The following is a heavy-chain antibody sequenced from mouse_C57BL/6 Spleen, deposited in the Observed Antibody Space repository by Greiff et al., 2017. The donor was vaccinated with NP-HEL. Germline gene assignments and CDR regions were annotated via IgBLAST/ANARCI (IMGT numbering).Heavy chain of an antibody. CDR3: ARYDSNWFAY. Sequence: EVKLVESGGGLVQPGGSLSLSCAASGFTFTDYYMSWVRQPPGKALEWLGFIRNKANGYTTEYSASVKGRFTISRDNSQSILYLQMNALRAEDSATYYCARYDSNWFAYWGQGTLVTVSA. V-gene: IGHV7-3*01. J-gene: IGHJ3*01. CDR1: GFTFTDYY. CDR2: IRNKANGYTT. D-gene: IGHD2-5*01.